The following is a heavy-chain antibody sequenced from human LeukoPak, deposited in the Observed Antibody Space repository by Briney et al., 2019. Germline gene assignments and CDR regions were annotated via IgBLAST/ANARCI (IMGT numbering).Heavy chain of an antibody. J-gene: IGHJ4*02. CDR2: IRYDGSNK. CDR1: GFTFSSYG. CDR3: AKDSATVTTNFDY. V-gene: IGHV3-30*02. Sequence: GGSLRLSFAASGFTFSSYGMHWVRQAPGKGLEWVAFIRYDGSNKYYADSVKGRFTISRDNSKNTLYLQMNSLRAEDTAVYYCAKDSATVTTNFDYWGQGTLVTVSS. D-gene: IGHD4-11*01.